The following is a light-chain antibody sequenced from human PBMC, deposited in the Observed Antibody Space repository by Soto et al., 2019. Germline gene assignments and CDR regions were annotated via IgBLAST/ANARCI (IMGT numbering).Light chain of an antibody. CDR2: DVS. J-gene: IGLJ1*01. CDR3: SSYTSSSTYV. V-gene: IGLV2-14*01. CDR1: SSDVGAYNY. Sequence: ALTQPASVSGSPGQSITISCTGTSSDVGAYNYVSWYQQHPGKAPKLMIYDVSNRPSGVSNRFSGSKSGSTASLTISGLQAEDEADYYCSSYTSSSTYVFGTGTKLTVL.